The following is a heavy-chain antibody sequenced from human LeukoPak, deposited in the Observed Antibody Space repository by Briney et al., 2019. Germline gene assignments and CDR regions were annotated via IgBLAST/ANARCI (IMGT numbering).Heavy chain of an antibody. V-gene: IGHV3-30*02. CDR3: AKDMHSSSWPYGGYYYYYMDV. Sequence: GGSLRLSCVGSRFTFSLYTIHWVRQAPGKGLEWVAFIRYDGSNKYYADSVKGRFTISRDNSKNTLYLQMNSLRAEDTAVYYCAKDMHSSSWPYGGYYYYYMDVWGKGTTVTVSS. J-gene: IGHJ6*03. D-gene: IGHD6-13*01. CDR2: IRYDGSNK. CDR1: RFTFSLYT.